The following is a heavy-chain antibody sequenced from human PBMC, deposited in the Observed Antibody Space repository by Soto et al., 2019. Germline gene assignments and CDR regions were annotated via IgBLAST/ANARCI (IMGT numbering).Heavy chain of an antibody. CDR3: PKANLTSSSWSTFDY. J-gene: IGHJ4*02. CDR2: ISWNSGSI. V-gene: IGHV3-9*01. Sequence: EVQLVESGGGLVQPGRSLRLSCAASGFTFDDYAMHWVRQAPGKGLEWVSGISWNSGSIGYADSVKGRFTISRDNAKNSLYLQMNSLRAEDTSLSYCPKANLTSSSWSTFDYWGQGTMVTVSS. D-gene: IGHD6-13*01. CDR1: GFTFDDYA.